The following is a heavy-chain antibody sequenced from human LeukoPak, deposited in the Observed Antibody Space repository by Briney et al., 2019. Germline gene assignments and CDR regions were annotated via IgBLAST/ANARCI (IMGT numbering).Heavy chain of an antibody. CDR2: ISTSSSYI. Sequence: GGSLRLSCAASGFTFSSYSMNWVRQAPGKGLEWVSSISTSSSYIYYADSVKGRFTISRDNAKNSLYLQMNSLRAEDTAVYYCARDDYYYYYMDVWGKGTTVTVSS. V-gene: IGHV3-21*01. CDR1: GFTFSSYS. J-gene: IGHJ6*03. CDR3: ARDDYYYYYMDV.